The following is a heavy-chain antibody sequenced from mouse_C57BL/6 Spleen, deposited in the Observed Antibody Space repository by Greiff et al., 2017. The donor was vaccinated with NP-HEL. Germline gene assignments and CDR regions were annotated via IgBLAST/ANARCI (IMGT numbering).Heavy chain of an antibody. CDR1: GYTFTDYE. J-gene: IGHJ1*03. D-gene: IGHD2-3*01. Sequence: VQLQESGAELVRPGASVTLSCKASGYTFTDYEMHWVKQTPVHGLEWIGAIDPETGGTAYNQKFKGKAILTADKSSSTAYMELRSLTSEDSAVYYCTRRDDGDVWGTGTTVTVSS. CDR2: IDPETGGT. V-gene: IGHV1-15*01. CDR3: TRRDDGDV.